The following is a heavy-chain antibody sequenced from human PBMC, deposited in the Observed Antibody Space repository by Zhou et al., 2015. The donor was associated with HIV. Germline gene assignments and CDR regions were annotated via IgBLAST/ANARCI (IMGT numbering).Heavy chain of an antibody. Sequence: EVQMLESGGGLVQPGGSLRLSCAASGFTFSNYAMSWVRQAPGKGLEWVSVITGSGDDTYYADSVKGRFTISRDNSKNTLYVQMNSLRAEDTAVYYCAKVPIFGEVTHYFDYWGQGTLVTVSS. CDR3: AKVPIFGEVTHYFDY. J-gene: IGHJ4*02. CDR1: GFTFSNYA. CDR2: ITGSGDDT. V-gene: IGHV3-23*01. D-gene: IGHD3-3*01.